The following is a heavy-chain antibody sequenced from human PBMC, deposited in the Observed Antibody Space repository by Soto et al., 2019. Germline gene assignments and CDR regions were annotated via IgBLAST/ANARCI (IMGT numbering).Heavy chain of an antibody. D-gene: IGHD3-16*01. CDR2: ISTYSGNT. CDR3: ARGLGTNGLDV. Sequence: QIQLVQSGGEVKKPGASVKVSCKASGYKFITYGITWVRQAPGQGLEWMGGISTYSGNTDYAQSLQDRVTMTTDTSTSTVYRELGSLRSDDTAVYYCARGLGTNGLDVWGQGTAVTVSS. J-gene: IGHJ6*02. CDR1: GYKFITYG. V-gene: IGHV1-18*04.